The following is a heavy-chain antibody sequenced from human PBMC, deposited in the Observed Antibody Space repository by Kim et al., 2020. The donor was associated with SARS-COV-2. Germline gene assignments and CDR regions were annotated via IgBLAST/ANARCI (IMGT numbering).Heavy chain of an antibody. CDR1: GGSISSYY. Sequence: SETLSLTCTVSGGSISSYYWSWIRQPPGKGLEWIGYIYYSGSTNYNPSLKSRVTISVDTSKNQFSLKLSSVTAADTAVYYCARHQLGDGYNYFDYCGQGT. J-gene: IGHJ4*02. CDR2: IYYSGST. D-gene: IGHD5-12*01. V-gene: IGHV4-59*08. CDR3: ARHQLGDGYNYFDY.